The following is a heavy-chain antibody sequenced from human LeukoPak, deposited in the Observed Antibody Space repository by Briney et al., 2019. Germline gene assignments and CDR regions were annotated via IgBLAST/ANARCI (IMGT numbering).Heavy chain of an antibody. J-gene: IGHJ4*02. Sequence: ASVKVSCKASGYTFTGYYMHWVRQAPGQGLEWMGWINPNSGGTNYAQKFQGRVTMTRDTSISTAYTELSRLRSDDTAVYYCARPLGGYGINFDYWGQGTLVTVSS. V-gene: IGHV1-2*02. CDR1: GYTFTGYY. CDR2: INPNSGGT. CDR3: ARPLGGYGINFDY. D-gene: IGHD3-22*01.